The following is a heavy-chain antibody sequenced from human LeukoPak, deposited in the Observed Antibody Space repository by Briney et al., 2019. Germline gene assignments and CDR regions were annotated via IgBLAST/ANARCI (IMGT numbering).Heavy chain of an antibody. D-gene: IGHD3-10*01. Sequence: GGSLRLSCAASGFTFSSYAMSWVRQAPGKGLEWVSAISGSGGTTYNADSVKGRFTISRDNSENTLYLQMNSLRAEDTAVYYCAKDIGYYGSGSYPYYFDYWGQGTLVTVSS. CDR3: AKDIGYYGSGSYPYYFDY. CDR2: ISGSGGTT. V-gene: IGHV3-23*01. CDR1: GFTFSSYA. J-gene: IGHJ4*02.